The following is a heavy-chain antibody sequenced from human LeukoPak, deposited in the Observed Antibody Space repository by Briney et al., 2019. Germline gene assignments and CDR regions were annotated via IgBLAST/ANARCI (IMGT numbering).Heavy chain of an antibody. CDR1: GGSFSGYY. Sequence: SETLSLTCAVYGGSFSGYYWSWIRQPPGKGLEWIGEINHSGSTNYNPSLKSRVTISVDTSKNQFSLKLSSVTAAGTAVYYCAAFRIAAAGTLGRLDYWGQGTLVTVSS. CDR2: INHSGST. D-gene: IGHD6-13*01. J-gene: IGHJ4*02. CDR3: AAFRIAAAGTLGRLDY. V-gene: IGHV4-34*01.